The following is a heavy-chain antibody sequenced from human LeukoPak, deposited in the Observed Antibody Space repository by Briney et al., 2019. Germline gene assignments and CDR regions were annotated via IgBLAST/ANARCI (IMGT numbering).Heavy chain of an antibody. CDR3: ARDNIVVVPAAIEVDY. CDR2: INPNSGGT. Sequence: GASVKVSCKASGYTFTGYYMHWVRQAPGQGLEWMGWINPNSGGTNYAQKFQGRVTMTRDTSISTAYMELSRLRSDDTAVYYCARDNIVVVPAAIEVDYRGQGTLVTVSS. D-gene: IGHD2-2*01. V-gene: IGHV1-2*02. J-gene: IGHJ4*02. CDR1: GYTFTGYY.